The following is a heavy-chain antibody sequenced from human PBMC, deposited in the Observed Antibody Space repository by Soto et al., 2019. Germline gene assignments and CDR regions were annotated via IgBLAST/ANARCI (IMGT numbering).Heavy chain of an antibody. V-gene: IGHV4-31*02. Sequence: PLETLSLTWTVSGGSSSSAAYYWSWIRKHPGKGLEWIGYISHSGSTYYNPSLKSRVIISVDTSKNQFSLSLTSVTAADTAVYYCAREYTYGSNFFDCWGQGALVTVSS. CDR3: AREYTYGSNFFDC. CDR2: ISHSGST. CDR1: GGSSSSAAYY. J-gene: IGHJ4*02. D-gene: IGHD2-2*02.